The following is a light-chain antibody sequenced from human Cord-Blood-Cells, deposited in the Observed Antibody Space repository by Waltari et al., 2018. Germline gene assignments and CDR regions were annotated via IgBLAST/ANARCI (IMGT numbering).Light chain of an antibody. V-gene: IGKV3-15*01. Sequence: EIVMTQSPATLSVSPGERATLSCRASQSVSSNLAWYQQKPGQAPRLLIYGASTRATGIPARFSGSGSGTEFTLTISSLQPDDFATYYCQQYNSLLTFGGGTKVEIK. CDR2: GAS. J-gene: IGKJ4*01. CDR3: QQYNSLLT. CDR1: QSVSSN.